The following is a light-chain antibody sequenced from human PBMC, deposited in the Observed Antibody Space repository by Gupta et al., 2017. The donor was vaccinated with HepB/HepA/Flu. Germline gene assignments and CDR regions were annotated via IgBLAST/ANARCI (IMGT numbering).Light chain of an antibody. CDR2: AIS. J-gene: IGKJ1*01. CDR1: QSVWDSQ. CDR3: QQYDSSTWT. V-gene: IGKV3-20*01. Sequence: EVVLTQSSGTLSLSPGERATLSCRTSQSVWDSQLAWYQQKPGQPPRLLIYAISTRATGIPDRVSGSGSGTDFTRTISRLEPEDFAVYYCQQYDSSTWTFGPGTRVEIK.